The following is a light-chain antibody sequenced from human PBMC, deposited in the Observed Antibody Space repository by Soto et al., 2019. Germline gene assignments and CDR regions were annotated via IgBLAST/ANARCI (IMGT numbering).Light chain of an antibody. CDR1: SSDVGGYEY. J-gene: IGLJ3*02. V-gene: IGLV2-14*01. Sequence: QSALTQHASVSGSPGQSITISCTGTSSDVGGYEYVSWYQQHPGKAPKLMIYDVTNRPSGVSNRFSGSKSGNTASLTISGLQAEDEADYYCSSFTSSSTLLVFGVGTKLTVL. CDR3: SSFTSSSTLLV. CDR2: DVT.